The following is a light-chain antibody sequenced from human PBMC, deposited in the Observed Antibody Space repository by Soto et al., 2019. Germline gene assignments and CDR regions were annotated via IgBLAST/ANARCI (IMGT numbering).Light chain of an antibody. CDR3: SSYTISSTLYV. Sequence: QPVLTQPASVSGSPGQSITISCTGTSSDVGGYNYVSWYQQHPGKAPKLMIYEVSNRPSGVSNRFSGSKSGNTASLTISGLQAEDEADYYCSSYTISSTLYVFGTGTKLTVL. J-gene: IGLJ1*01. V-gene: IGLV2-14*01. CDR2: EVS. CDR1: SSDVGGYNY.